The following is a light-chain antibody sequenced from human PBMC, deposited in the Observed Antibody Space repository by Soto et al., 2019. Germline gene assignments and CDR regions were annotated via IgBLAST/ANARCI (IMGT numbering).Light chain of an antibody. CDR3: QQSYSTPGVT. Sequence: DIQMTQSRSSLSASVGDRVTITCRASQSISSYLNWYQQKPGKAPKLLIYAASSLQSGVPSRFSGSGSGTDFTLTISSLQPEDFATYYCQQSYSTPGVTFGGGTKVEIK. V-gene: IGKV1-39*01. CDR2: AAS. CDR1: QSISSY. J-gene: IGKJ4*01.